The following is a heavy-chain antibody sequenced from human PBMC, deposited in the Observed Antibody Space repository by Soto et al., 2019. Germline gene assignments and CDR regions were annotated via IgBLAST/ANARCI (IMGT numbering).Heavy chain of an antibody. CDR2: IGTAGDT. CDR1: GFTFSSYD. CDR3: ARKQLVYYYYGMDV. V-gene: IGHV3-13*01. D-gene: IGHD6-6*01. J-gene: IGHJ6*02. Sequence: GGSLRLSCAASGFTFSSYDMHWVRQATGKGLEWVSAIGTAGDTYYPGSVKGRFTISRENAKNSLYLQMNSLRAGDTAVYYCARKQLVYYYYGMDVWGQGTTVTVSS.